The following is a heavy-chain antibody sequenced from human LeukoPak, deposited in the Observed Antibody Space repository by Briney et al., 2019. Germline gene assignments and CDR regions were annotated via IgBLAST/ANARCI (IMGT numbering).Heavy chain of an antibody. J-gene: IGHJ4*02. CDR1: GFTDSSNY. D-gene: IGHD1-26*01. Sequence: GGSLRLSCAASGFTDSSNYMGWVRQAPGKGLEWVSVIYSGGSTYYADSVKGRFTISRDNSKNTLYLQMNSLRAEDTAVYYCARDLALYSGSYDYWGQGTLVTVSS. CDR3: ARDLALYSGSYDY. CDR2: IYSGGST. V-gene: IGHV3-66*01.